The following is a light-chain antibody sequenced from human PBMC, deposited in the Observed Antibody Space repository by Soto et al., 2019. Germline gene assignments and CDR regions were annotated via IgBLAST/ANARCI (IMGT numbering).Light chain of an antibody. Sequence: DHVMTESPLSLPVTPGEPASISCRSSQSLIHSNGYNYLAWFLQKAGQSPQLLIYLGSSRAAGVPASVSGSGSGTYFTPQISRVEAEDVGVYYCMQLLQSPLTFGGGTKV. CDR1: QSLIHSNGYNY. CDR2: LGS. V-gene: IGKV2-28*01. J-gene: IGKJ4*01. CDR3: MQLLQSPLT.